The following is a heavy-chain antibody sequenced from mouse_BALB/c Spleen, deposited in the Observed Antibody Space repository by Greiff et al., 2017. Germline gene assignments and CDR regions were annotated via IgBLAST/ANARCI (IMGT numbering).Heavy chain of an antibody. D-gene: IGHD2-14*01. V-gene: IGHV1-69*02. CDR3: TRRGYGNAMDY. CDR2: IYPSDSYT. J-gene: IGHJ4*01. CDR1: GYTFTSYW. Sequence: QVQLQQPGAELVRPGASVKLSCKASGYTFTSYWINWVKQRPGQGLEWIGNIYPSDSYTNYNQKFKDKATLTVDKSSSTAYMQLSSPTSEDSAVYYCTRRGYGNAMDYWGQGTSGTVSS.